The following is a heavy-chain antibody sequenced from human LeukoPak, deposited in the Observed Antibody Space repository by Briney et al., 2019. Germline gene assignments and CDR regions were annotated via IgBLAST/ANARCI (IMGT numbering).Heavy chain of an antibody. J-gene: IGHJ4*02. CDR3: APRGVAGSFDY. Sequence: GGSLRLSCAASGFTFSSYAMSWVRQAPGKGLEWVSAISGSGGSTYYADSVRGRFTISRDNSKNTLYLQMNSLRAEDTAVYYCAPRGVAGSFDYWGQGTLVTVSS. CDR1: GFTFSSYA. D-gene: IGHD6-19*01. CDR2: ISGSGGST. V-gene: IGHV3-23*01.